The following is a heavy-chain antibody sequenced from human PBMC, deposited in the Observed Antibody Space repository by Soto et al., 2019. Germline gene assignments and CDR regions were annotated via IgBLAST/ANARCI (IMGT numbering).Heavy chain of an antibody. J-gene: IGHJ4*02. CDR3: AKDGGLISFDY. V-gene: IGHV3-23*01. CDR1: GFTFSSYA. D-gene: IGHD3-10*01. CDR2: ISGSGGST. Sequence: GSLRLSCAASGFTFSSYAMSWVRQAPGKVLEWVSAISGSGGSTYYADSVKGRFTTSRDNSKNTLYLQMNSLRAEDTAVYYCAKDGGLISFDYWGQGTLVTVSS.